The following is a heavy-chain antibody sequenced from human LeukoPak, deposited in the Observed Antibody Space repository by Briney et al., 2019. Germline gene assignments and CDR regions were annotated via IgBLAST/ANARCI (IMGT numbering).Heavy chain of an antibody. Sequence: KASETLSLTCTVSGGSISSRSYYWGWIRQPPGKGLEWIGSMYYSGSAYYNPSLKSRVTISVETSKNKFSLKLSSVTAADTAVYYCARGYDSSAYYPFNYWGQGTLVTVSS. V-gene: IGHV4-39*01. J-gene: IGHJ4*02. D-gene: IGHD3-22*01. CDR1: GGSISSRSYY. CDR3: ARGYDSSAYYPFNY. CDR2: MYYSGSA.